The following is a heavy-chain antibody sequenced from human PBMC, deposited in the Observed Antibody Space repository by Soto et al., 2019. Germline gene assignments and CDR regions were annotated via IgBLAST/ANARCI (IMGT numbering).Heavy chain of an antibody. D-gene: IGHD3-10*01. J-gene: IGHJ4*02. CDR1: GFTFSNYW. V-gene: IGHV3-7*01. CDR2: IRDDGGDE. Sequence: GSLRLSCAASGFTFSNYWMSWVRQAPGKGLEWVANIRDDGGDEFYVDSVKGRFTISRDNAKNSLYLQMNSLRAEDTAVYYCARGGTMALDYWGQGTLVTVSS. CDR3: ARGGTMALDY.